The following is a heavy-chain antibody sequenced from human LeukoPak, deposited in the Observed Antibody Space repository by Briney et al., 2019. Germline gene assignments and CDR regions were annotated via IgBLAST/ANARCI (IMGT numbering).Heavy chain of an antibody. D-gene: IGHD3-9*01. V-gene: IGHV1-18*01. Sequence: ASVKVSCKASGYTFTSYGISWVRQAPGQGLEWMGWISAYNGNTNYAQKLQGRVTMTTDTSTSTAYMELRSLRSDDTAVYYCARDGSRYFASSYYYGMDVWGQGTTVTVSS. CDR3: ARDGSRYFASSYYYGMDV. J-gene: IGHJ6*02. CDR2: ISAYNGNT. CDR1: GYTFTSYG.